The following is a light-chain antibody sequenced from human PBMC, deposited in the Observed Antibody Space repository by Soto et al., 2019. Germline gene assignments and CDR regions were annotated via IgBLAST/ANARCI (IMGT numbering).Light chain of an antibody. CDR3: QQCRNWPLT. CDR2: DAS. CDR1: QNVYNN. Sequence: EIVMTQSPATLSVSPGEGATLSCKASQNVYNNLAWYQQRPGQPPRLLIYDASTRATGISARFSGSGYGTEFTLTISSLQSADFAVYFCQQCRNWPLTFGGGTKVAIK. J-gene: IGKJ4*01. V-gene: IGKV3-15*01.